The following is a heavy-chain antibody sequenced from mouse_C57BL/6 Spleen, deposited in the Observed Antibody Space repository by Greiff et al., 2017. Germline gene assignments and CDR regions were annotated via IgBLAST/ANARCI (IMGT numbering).Heavy chain of an antibody. V-gene: IGHV6-3*01. J-gene: IGHJ1*03. Sequence: DVKLQESGGGLVQPGGSMKLSCVASGFTFSNYWMNWVRQSPEKGLEWVAQIRLKSDNYATHYAESVKGRFTISRDDSKSSVYLQMNNLRAEDTGIYYCTGRDGYYGYFDVWGTGTTVTVSS. CDR2: IRLKSDNYAT. CDR3: TGRDGYYGYFDV. CDR1: GFTFSNYW. D-gene: IGHD2-3*01.